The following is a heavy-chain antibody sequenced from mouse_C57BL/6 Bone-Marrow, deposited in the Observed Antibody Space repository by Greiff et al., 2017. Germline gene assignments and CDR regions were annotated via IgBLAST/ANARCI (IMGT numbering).Heavy chain of an antibody. Sequence: QVQLQQSGAELVKPGASVKLSCKASGYTFTSYWMHWVKQRPGRGLEWIGRIDPNSGGTKYNEKFKSKATLTVDKPSSTAYMQLSSLTSEDSAVYYCARRDGSSYYYAMDYWGQGTSVTVSS. D-gene: IGHD1-1*01. CDR1: GYTFTSYW. J-gene: IGHJ4*01. CDR2: IDPNSGGT. V-gene: IGHV1-72*01. CDR3: ARRDGSSYYYAMDY.